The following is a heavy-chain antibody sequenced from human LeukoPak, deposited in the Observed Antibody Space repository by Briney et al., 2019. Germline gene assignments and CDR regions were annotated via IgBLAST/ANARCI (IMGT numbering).Heavy chain of an antibody. CDR2: INSDGSST. CDR3: ANLDGSGGGFDY. D-gene: IGHD3-10*01. CDR1: GFTFSSYW. Sequence: PGGSLRLSCAASGFTFSSYWMHWVRQAPGKGLVWVSRINSDGSSTSYADSVKGRFTISRDNAKNTLYLQTNSLRAEDTAVYYCANLDGSGGGFDYWGQGTLVTVSS. V-gene: IGHV3-74*01. J-gene: IGHJ4*02.